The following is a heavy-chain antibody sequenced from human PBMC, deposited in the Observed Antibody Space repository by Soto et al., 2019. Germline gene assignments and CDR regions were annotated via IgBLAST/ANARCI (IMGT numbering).Heavy chain of an antibody. V-gene: IGHV1-18*01. CDR3: ARAVLHGAYVYGHYYYGMYV. Sequence: ASVKVSCKASGYTFTRYFVSWVRQAPGQGLEWMGWISAYNGNTNYAQKLQGRVTMTTDTSTSTAYMELRSLRSDDTAVYYCARAVLHGAYVYGHYYYGMYVWGQGTTVTVSS. CDR1: GYTFTRYF. J-gene: IGHJ6*02. D-gene: IGHD4-17*01. CDR2: ISAYNGNT.